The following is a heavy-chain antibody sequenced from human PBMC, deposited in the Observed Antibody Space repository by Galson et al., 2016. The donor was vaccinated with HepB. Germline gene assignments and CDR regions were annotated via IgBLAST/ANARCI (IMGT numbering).Heavy chain of an antibody. CDR1: GGSISNYY. D-gene: IGHD6-6*01. CDR2: VFYTRST. J-gene: IGHJ3*01. V-gene: IGHV4-59*01. CDR3: ARGRRPVAAIDAFDV. Sequence: SETLSLTCTVSGGSISNYYWSWIRQPPGKGLDYIGYVFYTRSTNYSPSLKSRVTNSVDTSKNQFSLNLTSVTAADTAIYYCARGRRPVAAIDAFDVWGPGTAVTVSS.